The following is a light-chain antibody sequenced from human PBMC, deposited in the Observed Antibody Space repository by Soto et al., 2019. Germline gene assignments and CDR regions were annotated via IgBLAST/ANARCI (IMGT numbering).Light chain of an antibody. Sequence: QSVLTQPPSVSAAPGQKVTISCSGSSSNIGNNYVSWYQQLPGTAPKLLIYRNNQRPSGVPDRFSGSKSGTSASLAISGLRSEDEADYYCAAWDDSLSGAVFGGGTKVTVL. J-gene: IGLJ2*01. CDR2: RNN. V-gene: IGLV1-47*01. CDR1: SSNIGNNY. CDR3: AAWDDSLSGAV.